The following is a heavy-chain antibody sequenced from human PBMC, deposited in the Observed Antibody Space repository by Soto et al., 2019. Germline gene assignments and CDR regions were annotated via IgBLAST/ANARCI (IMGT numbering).Heavy chain of an antibody. CDR1: GFTFSNYA. J-gene: IGHJ6*03. V-gene: IGHV3-33*01. CDR2: IWYDGSKK. CDR3: ARDSGGDYHNYYMDV. Sequence: QVQLVESGGGVVQPGSSLRLSCAASGFTFSNYAMHWVRQAPGKGLEWVTIIWYDGSKKNYTDSVKGRFTTSRDNSKNTLYLQMNSLRVEDTAVYYCARDSGGDYHNYYMDVWGKGTTVTVSS. D-gene: IGHD4-17*01.